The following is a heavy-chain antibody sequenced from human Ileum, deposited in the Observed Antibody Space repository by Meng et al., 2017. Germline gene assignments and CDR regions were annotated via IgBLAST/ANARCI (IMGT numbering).Heavy chain of an antibody. CDR3: ARGKAIPDF. J-gene: IGHJ4*02. CDR1: GGFISGSY. V-gene: IGHV4-59*08. Sequence: QVQLQVSGPGLVKPSETLSLTCTVSGGFISGSYWSWIRQLPGKGLEWIGYTYYSGTTNYNPSLRGRVTMSVDTSRAQFSLKLTSVTAADTAIYYCARGKAIPDFWGQGTLVTVSS. CDR2: TYYSGTT. D-gene: IGHD2-2*02.